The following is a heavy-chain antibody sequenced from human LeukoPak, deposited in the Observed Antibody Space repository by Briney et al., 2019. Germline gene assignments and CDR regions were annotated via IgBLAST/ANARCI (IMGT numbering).Heavy chain of an antibody. CDR3: ARVAPDPYYYYYGMDV. V-gene: IGHV4-34*01. J-gene: IGHJ6*02. CDR1: GGSFSGYY. CDR2: INHSGST. D-gene: IGHD3-3*02. Sequence: PSETLSLTCAVYGGSFSGYYWSWIRQPPGKGLEWIGEINHSGSTNYNPSLKSRVTISVDTSKNQFSLKLSSVTAADTAVYYCARVAPDPYYYYYGMDVWGQGTTVTVSS.